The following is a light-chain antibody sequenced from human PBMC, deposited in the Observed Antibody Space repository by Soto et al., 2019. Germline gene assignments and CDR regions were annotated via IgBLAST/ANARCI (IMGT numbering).Light chain of an antibody. J-gene: IGKJ4*01. CDR1: QSVSSTY. V-gene: IGKV3D-15*01. CDR2: DIF. Sequence: EIVLTQSPATLSLSPGEGATLSCRASQSVSSTYLAWYQQKSGQPHRLXIHDIFTRATGVQTRISGSGSGTEFTLTIRSLQSEDFAVYYCKQYNSWPLTFGGGTKVDIK. CDR3: KQYNSWPLT.